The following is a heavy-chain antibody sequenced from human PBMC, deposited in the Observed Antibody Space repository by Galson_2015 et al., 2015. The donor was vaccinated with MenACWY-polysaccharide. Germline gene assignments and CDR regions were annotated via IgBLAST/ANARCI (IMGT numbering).Heavy chain of an antibody. CDR3: TRIIARKHTFVDS. CDR2: MNPNSGNT. CDR1: GYTFTNYD. Sequence: SVKVSCKASGYTFTNYDINWVRQATGQGLEWMGWMNPNSGNTGYAQKFQGRVAMTRDTATSTAYMVLRMLRYDDTAVYYCTRIIARKHTFVDSWGQGTLVSVS. V-gene: IGHV1-8*01. J-gene: IGHJ4*02. D-gene: IGHD2-21*01.